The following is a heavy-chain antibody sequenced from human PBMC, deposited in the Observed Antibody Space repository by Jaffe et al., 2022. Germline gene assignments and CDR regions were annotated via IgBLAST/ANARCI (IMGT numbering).Heavy chain of an antibody. Sequence: EVQLLESGGGLVQPGGSLRLSCAASGFTFSSYAMSWVRQAPGKGLEWVSAISGSGGSTYYADSVKGRFTISRDNSKNTLYLQMNSLRAEDTAVYYCAKDYGYSGYDFNYFDYWGQGTLVTVSS. J-gene: IGHJ4*02. D-gene: IGHD5-12*01. V-gene: IGHV3-23*01. CDR3: AKDYGYSGYDFNYFDY. CDR1: GFTFSSYA. CDR2: ISGSGGST.